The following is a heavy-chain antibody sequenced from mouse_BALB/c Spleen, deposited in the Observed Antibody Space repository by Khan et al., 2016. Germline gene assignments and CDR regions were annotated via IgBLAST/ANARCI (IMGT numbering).Heavy chain of an antibody. D-gene: IGHD1-1*01. V-gene: IGHV3-8*02. CDR1: GDSITSGY. CDR2: ISYSGST. CDR3: YYGSSYWYFDV. Sequence: VQLKESGPSLVKPSQTLSLTCSVTGDSITSGYWNWIRQFPGNKLEYMGYISYSGSTYYNPSLKSRISLTRDTSTNQYSLQLMSVTTEDTATYYCYYGSSYWYFDVWGAGTTVTVSS. J-gene: IGHJ1*01.